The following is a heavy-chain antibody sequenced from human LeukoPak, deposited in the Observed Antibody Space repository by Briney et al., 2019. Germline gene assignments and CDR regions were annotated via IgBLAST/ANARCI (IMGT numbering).Heavy chain of an antibody. Sequence: SETLSLTCAVYGGSFSGYYWSWIRQPPGKGLEWIGEINHSGSTNYNPSHKSRVTISVDTSKNQFSLKLSSVTAADTAVYYCARHKGNDFWSGYTYYYYYMDVWGKGTTVTVSS. V-gene: IGHV4-34*01. D-gene: IGHD3-3*01. CDR1: GGSFSGYY. CDR2: INHSGST. CDR3: ARHKGNDFWSGYTYYYYYMDV. J-gene: IGHJ6*03.